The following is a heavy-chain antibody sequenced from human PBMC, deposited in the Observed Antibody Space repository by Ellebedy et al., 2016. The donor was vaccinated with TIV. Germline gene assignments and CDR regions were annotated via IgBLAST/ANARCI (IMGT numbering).Heavy chain of an antibody. D-gene: IGHD1-26*01. J-gene: IGHJ6*02. Sequence: AASVKVSCKASNYTFISYGITWVRQAPGQRLEWMGWISPYNGNTNDAQKLQGRVTMTTDTSTSTAYMELRSLRSDDTAVYYCATVGATTCYYYYSMDVWGQGTTVTVSS. CDR3: ATVGATTCYYYYSMDV. CDR1: NYTFISYG. V-gene: IGHV1-18*01. CDR2: ISPYNGNT.